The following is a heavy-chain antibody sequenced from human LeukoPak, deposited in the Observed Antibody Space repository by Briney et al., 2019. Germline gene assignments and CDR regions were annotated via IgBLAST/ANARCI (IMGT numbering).Heavy chain of an antibody. Sequence: SETLSLTCTVSGGSLSSYYWSWIRQPPGKGLEWIGYIYYSGSTNYNPSLKSRVTISVDTSKNQFSLKLNSVTAADTAVYYCARVLAGEYYAFDIWGQGTMVTVSS. CDR3: ARVLAGEYYAFDI. CDR2: IYYSGST. V-gene: IGHV4-59*08. D-gene: IGHD7-27*01. CDR1: GGSLSSYY. J-gene: IGHJ3*02.